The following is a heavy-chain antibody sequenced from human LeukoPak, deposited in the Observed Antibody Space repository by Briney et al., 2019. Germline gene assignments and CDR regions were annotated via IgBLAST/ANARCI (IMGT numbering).Heavy chain of an antibody. D-gene: IGHD6-19*01. Sequence: PSETLSLTCTVSGYSISSGYYWGWIRPSPGKGLEWIGNIYQSGSTSYNPSLKRRVTISLDMSKNQFSLKLSSVTAADTAVYYCVREGARIAVAGTGDYWGQGTLVIVSS. CDR1: GYSISSGYY. CDR2: IYQSGST. CDR3: VREGARIAVAGTGDY. J-gene: IGHJ4*02. V-gene: IGHV4-38-2*02.